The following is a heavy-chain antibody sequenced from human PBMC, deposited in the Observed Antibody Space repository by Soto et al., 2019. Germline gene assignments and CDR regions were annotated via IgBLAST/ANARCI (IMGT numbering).Heavy chain of an antibody. V-gene: IGHV3-30*18. J-gene: IGHJ3*02. Sequence: QGQLVESGGGVVQPVRSLRLSCAASGFTFSNYGMHWVRQAPGKGLEWVAVISYDGSNKYYADSVKGRFTISRDNSKNTLYLQMNSLRAEDTAVYYCAKDLGSGSYLFDAFDIWGQGTMVTVSS. CDR3: AKDLGSGSYLFDAFDI. CDR1: GFTFSNYG. CDR2: ISYDGSNK. D-gene: IGHD1-26*01.